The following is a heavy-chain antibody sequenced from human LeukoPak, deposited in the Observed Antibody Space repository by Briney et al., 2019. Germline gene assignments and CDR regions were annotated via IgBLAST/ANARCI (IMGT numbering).Heavy chain of an antibody. Sequence: SETLSLTCTVSSGSINTYYWSWIRQPAGKGLEWIGRIYTSGSTNYNPSLKSRVTMSVDTSKNQFSLKLSSVTAADTAVYYCARDLCSSTSCSNWFDPWGQGTLVTVSS. CDR2: IYTSGST. J-gene: IGHJ5*02. V-gene: IGHV4-4*07. CDR3: ARDLCSSTSCSNWFDP. CDR1: SGSINTYY. D-gene: IGHD2-2*01.